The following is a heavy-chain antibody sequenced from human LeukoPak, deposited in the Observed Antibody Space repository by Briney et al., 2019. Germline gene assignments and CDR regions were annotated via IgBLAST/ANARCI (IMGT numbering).Heavy chain of an antibody. V-gene: IGHV1-18*01. CDR2: ISIYNGNT. CDR1: GYTFTNYG. CDR3: ARITYDFWSGYYMPDDP. D-gene: IGHD3-3*01. J-gene: IGHJ5*02. Sequence: ASVKVTCKASGYTFTNYGISWVRQAPGQGLEWMGWISIYNGNTDYAQKLRGRVTMTTDTSTSTAYMELRSLRSDDTAVYYCARITYDFWSGYYMPDDPWGQGTLVTVSS.